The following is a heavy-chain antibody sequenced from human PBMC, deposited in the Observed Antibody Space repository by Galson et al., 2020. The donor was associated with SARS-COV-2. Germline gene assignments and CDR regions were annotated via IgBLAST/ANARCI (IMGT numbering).Heavy chain of an antibody. J-gene: IGHJ3*02. CDR1: GGSISSSSYY. V-gene: IGHV4-39*01. CDR2: IYYSGST. Sequence: SETLSLTCTVSGGSISSSSYYWGWIRQPPGKGLEWIGSIYYSGSTYYNPSLKSRVTISVDTSKNQFSLKLSSVTAADTAVYYCARLGANDAFDIWGQGTMVTVSS. D-gene: IGHD1-26*01. CDR3: ARLGANDAFDI.